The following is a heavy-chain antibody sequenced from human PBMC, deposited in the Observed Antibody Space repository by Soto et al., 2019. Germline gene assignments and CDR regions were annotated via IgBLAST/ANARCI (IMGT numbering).Heavy chain of an antibody. D-gene: IGHD3-3*01. V-gene: IGHV3-30-3*01. CDR1: GFTFSSYA. CDR3: ARAKLGVVNIYHYYGMDV. Sequence: QVQLVESGGGVVQPGRSLRLSCAASGFTFSSYAMHWVRQAPGKWLEWVAVISYDGSNKYYADSVKGRFTISRDNSKNTLYLQMNSLRAEDTAVYYCARAKLGVVNIYHYYGMDVWGQGTTVTVSS. CDR2: ISYDGSNK. J-gene: IGHJ6*02.